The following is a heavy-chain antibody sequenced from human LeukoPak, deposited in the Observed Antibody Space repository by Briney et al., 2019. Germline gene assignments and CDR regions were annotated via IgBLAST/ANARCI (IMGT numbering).Heavy chain of an antibody. D-gene: IGHD3-9*01. V-gene: IGHV4-31*01. J-gene: IGHJ4*02. CDR1: IDSLSTGTHY. Sequence: PSQTLSLPCTVSIDSLSTGTHYWNWIRQHPVKGLEWMGYVYYSGSTSYNPSLQSHITISVGPSKNQFSLKLKSVTAADTAIYYCAKIDYDVVTGTGYYFDTWGQGMLVAVSS. CDR2: VYYSGST. CDR3: AKIDYDVVTGTGYYFDT.